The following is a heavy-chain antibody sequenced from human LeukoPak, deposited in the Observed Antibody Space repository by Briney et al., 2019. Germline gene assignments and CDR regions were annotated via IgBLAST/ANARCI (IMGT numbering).Heavy chain of an antibody. V-gene: IGHV3-21*01. J-gene: IGHJ3*02. CDR3: ARDNPVVDAFDI. CDR2: ISSSGGTT. D-gene: IGHD4-23*01. CDR1: GFTFRTYW. Sequence: GGSLRLSCAASGFTFRTYWMSWVRQAPGKGLEWASAISSSGGTTYYADSVKGRFTISRDNAKNSLYLQMNSLRAEDTAVYYCARDNPVVDAFDIWGQGTMVTVSS.